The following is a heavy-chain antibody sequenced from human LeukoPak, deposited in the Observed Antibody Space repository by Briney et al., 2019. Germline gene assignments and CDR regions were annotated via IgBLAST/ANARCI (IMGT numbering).Heavy chain of an antibody. J-gene: IGHJ4*02. Sequence: TSGTLSLTCAVSGGSISSNNWWGRVRQPPGKGLAWIGEIYHSGSPNYNPSLKSRVTISVDKSRNHFSLNLSSVTAADTAVYYCARVNINNWHSCDYWGQGTLVTVSS. CDR1: GGSISSNNW. V-gene: IGHV4-4*02. CDR3: ARVNINNWHSCDY. CDR2: IYHSGSP. D-gene: IGHD1-1*01.